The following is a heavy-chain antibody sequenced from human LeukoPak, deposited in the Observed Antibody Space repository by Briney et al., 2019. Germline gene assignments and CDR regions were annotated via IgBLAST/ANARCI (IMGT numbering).Heavy chain of an antibody. J-gene: IGHJ4*02. V-gene: IGHV1-18*01. CDR2: ISAYNGNT. CDR1: GYTFTSYG. Sequence: ASVKVSCKASGYTFTSYGISWVRQAPGQGLEWMGWISAYNGNTNYAQKLQGRVTMTTDTSTSTAYMELRSLRSDDTAVYYCAGDLTHYYGSGSYPAPVDYWGQGTLVTVSS. D-gene: IGHD3-10*01. CDR3: AGDLTHYYGSGSYPAPVDY.